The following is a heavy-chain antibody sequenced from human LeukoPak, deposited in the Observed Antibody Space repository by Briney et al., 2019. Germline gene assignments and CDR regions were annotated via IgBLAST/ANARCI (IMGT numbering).Heavy chain of an antibody. D-gene: IGHD2-2*01. J-gene: IGHJ5*02. CDR2: IIPIFGTA. CDR1: GGTFSSYA. V-gene: IGHV1-69*13. CDR3: AREHSPGYCSSTSCWVTNWFDP. Sequence: GASVKVSCKASGGTFSSYAISWVRQAPGQGLEWMGGIIPIFGTANYAQKFQGRVTITADESTSTAYMELSSLRSEDTAVYYCAREHSPGYCSSTSCWVTNWFDPWGQGTLVTVSS.